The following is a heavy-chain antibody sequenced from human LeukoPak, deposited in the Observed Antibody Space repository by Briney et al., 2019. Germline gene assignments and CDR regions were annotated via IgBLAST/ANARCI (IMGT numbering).Heavy chain of an antibody. V-gene: IGHV3-30*02. J-gene: IGHJ4*02. CDR3: ANTGITIFGVVLDLDY. D-gene: IGHD3-3*01. Sequence: PGGSLRLSCAASGFTFSSYGMHWVRQAPGKGLEWVAFIRYDGSNKYYADSVKGRFTISRDNSKNTLHLQMNSLRAEDTAVYYCANTGITIFGVVLDLDYWGQGTLVTVSS. CDR1: GFTFSSYG. CDR2: IRYDGSNK.